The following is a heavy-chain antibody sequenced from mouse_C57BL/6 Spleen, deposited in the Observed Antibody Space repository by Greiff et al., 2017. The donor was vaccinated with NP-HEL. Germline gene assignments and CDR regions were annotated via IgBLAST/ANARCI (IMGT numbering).Heavy chain of an antibody. CDR3: AREGANWDSYYAMDY. D-gene: IGHD4-1*01. CDR1: GFTFSDYY. V-gene: IGHV5-16*01. J-gene: IGHJ4*01. Sequence: EVKLMESEGGLVQPGSSMKLSCTASGFTFSDYYMAWVRQVPEKGLEWVANINYDGSSTYYLDSLKSRFIISRDNAKNILYLQMRSLKSEDTATYYWAREGANWDSYYAMDYWGQGTSVTVSS. CDR2: INYDGSST.